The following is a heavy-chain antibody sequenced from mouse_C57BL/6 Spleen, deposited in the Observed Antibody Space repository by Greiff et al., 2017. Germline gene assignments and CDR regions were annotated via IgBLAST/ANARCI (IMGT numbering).Heavy chain of an antibody. CDR2: LYPGDGDT. Sequence: QVHVKQSGPELVKPGASVKISCKASGYAFSSSWMNWVKQRPGKGLEWIGRLYPGDGDTNYNGKFKGKAPLTADNSSSTAYMQLSSLTSEDSAVYFCARGSYSGWYFDVWGTGTTVTVSS. V-gene: IGHV1-82*01. CDR3: ARGSYSGWYFDV. J-gene: IGHJ1*03. D-gene: IGHD2-10*01. CDR1: GYAFSSSW.